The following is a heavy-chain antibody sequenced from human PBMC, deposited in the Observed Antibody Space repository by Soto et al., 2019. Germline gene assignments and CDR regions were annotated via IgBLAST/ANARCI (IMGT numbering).Heavy chain of an antibody. V-gene: IGHV1-3*01. CDR1: GYTFTRYT. J-gene: IGHJ4*02. CDR2: INPDNGNT. D-gene: IGHD5-18*01. Sequence: ASVKVSCKASGYTFTRYTMNWVRQAPGQRLEWMGWINPDNGNTKSSQKFQDRVIITRDTSASTAYMDLSSLRSEDTAVYYCAKESNGYRYWSPYDYWGQGTLVTVSS. CDR3: AKESNGYRYWSPYDY.